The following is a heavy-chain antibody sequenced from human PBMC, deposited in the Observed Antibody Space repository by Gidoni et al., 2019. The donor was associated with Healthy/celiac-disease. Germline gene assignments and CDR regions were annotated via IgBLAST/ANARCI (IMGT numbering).Heavy chain of an antibody. CDR3: ASPRLYSSGWYSLDY. CDR2: ISYDGSNK. V-gene: IGHV3-30-3*01. J-gene: IGHJ4*02. CDR1: GFTFGSYA. Sequence: QVQLVESGGGVVQPGRSLRLPCAASGFTFGSYAMPWVRQAPGKGLEWVAVISYDGSNKYYADSVKGRFTISRDNSKNTLYLQMNSLRAEDTAVYYCASPRLYSSGWYSLDYWGQGTLVTVSS. D-gene: IGHD6-19*01.